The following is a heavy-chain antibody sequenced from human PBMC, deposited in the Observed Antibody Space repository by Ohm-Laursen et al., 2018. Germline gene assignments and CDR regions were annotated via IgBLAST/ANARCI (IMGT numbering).Heavy chain of an antibody. CDR1: GFPFSGYS. J-gene: IGHJ4*02. V-gene: IGHV3-48*01. Sequence: GSLRLSCTASGFPFSGYSMNWIRQAPGKGLEWVSYISHTSSHIYYADSVKGRFTISRDNAKNSVYLEMSSLRADDTAVYYCARDGRNALRLLEFDFWGQGTLVTVSS. D-gene: IGHD3-3*01. CDR3: ARDGRNALRLLEFDF. CDR2: ISHTSSHI.